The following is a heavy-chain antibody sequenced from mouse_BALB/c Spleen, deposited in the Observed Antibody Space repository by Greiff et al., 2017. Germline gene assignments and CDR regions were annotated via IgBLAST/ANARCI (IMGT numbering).Heavy chain of an antibody. D-gene: IGHD2-1*01. CDR2: IYPGSGST. CDR1: GYTFTDYV. V-gene: IGHV1-77*01. J-gene: IGHJ4*01. Sequence: VKVVESGPELVKPGASVKMSCKASGYTFTDYVISWVKQRTGQGLEWIGEIYPGSGSTYYNEKFKGKATLTADKSSNTAYMQLSSLTSEDSAVYFCARRGLYGNSYAMDYWGQGTSVTVSS. CDR3: ARRGLYGNSYAMDY.